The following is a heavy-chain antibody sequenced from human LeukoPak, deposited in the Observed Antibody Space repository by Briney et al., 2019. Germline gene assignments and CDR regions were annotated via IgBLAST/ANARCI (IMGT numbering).Heavy chain of an antibody. D-gene: IGHD3-3*01. CDR3: AREPHYDFWSGYDMDV. Sequence: SETLSLTCTVSGGSISSGSYYWSWIRQPAGKGLEWIGRIYTSGSTNYNPSLKSRVTISVDTSKNQFSLKLSSVTAADTAVYYCAREPHYDFWSGYDMDVWGKGTTVTVSS. CDR1: GGSISSGSYY. J-gene: IGHJ6*03. CDR2: IYTSGST. V-gene: IGHV4-61*02.